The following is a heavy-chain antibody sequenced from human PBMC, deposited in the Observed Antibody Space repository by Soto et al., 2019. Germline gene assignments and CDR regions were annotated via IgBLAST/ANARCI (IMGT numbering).Heavy chain of an antibody. Sequence: PGGSLRLSCAASGFTFSHYEMNWVRQAPGKGLEWVSHISTSGGTIYYADSVKGRFTISRDNGKNSLNLQMNSLRAEDTAVYYCARHGSYERSGYNYNYYAMDVWGQGTTVTVSS. CDR2: ISTSGGTI. V-gene: IGHV3-48*03. CDR1: GFTFSHYE. D-gene: IGHD3-22*01. J-gene: IGHJ6*02. CDR3: ARHGSYERSGYNYNYYAMDV.